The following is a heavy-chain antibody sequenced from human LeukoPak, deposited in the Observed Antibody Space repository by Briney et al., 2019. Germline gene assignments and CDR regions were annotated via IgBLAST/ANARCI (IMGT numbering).Heavy chain of an antibody. V-gene: IGHV3-11*01. CDR1: GFTFSDHF. CDR2: ISPTGSTI. Sequence: PGGSLRLSCAASGFTFSDHFMSWIRQAPGKGLEWLSYISPTGSTINYADSVRGRFTISRDNAQSSLYLQMNGLRADDMAVYYCAKDLGGNWNYRPAFDIWGQGTLVGVSS. J-gene: IGHJ3*02. CDR3: AKDLGGNWNYRPAFDI. D-gene: IGHD1-7*01.